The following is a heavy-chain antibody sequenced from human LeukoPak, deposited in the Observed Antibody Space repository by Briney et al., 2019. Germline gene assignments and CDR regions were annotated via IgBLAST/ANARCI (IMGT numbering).Heavy chain of an antibody. CDR2: ISYDGSNK. V-gene: IGHV3-30*03. Sequence: GGSLRLSCAASGFTFSSSGMHWVRQAPGKGLEWVAVISYDGSNKYYADSVKGRFTISRDNSKNTLYLQMNSLRAEDTAVYYCARGDHRYKYSSFDYWGQGTLVTVSS. CDR3: ARGDHRYKYSSFDY. D-gene: IGHD6-6*01. J-gene: IGHJ4*02. CDR1: GFTFSSSG.